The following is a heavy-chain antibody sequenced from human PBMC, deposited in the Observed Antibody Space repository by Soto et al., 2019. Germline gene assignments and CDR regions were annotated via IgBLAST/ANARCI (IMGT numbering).Heavy chain of an antibody. Sequence: QVQLVQSGAEMKKPGSSVKVSCQVSGGTFSTYAITWVRQAPGQGLEWMGGILPIFGTPNYAQKFQGRVTFTAGESTTTAYMELSSLRSEDTAVYYCASSTAAPYYFDYWGQGTLVTVSS. CDR3: ASSTAAPYYFDY. V-gene: IGHV1-69*12. J-gene: IGHJ4*02. CDR1: GGTFSTYA. CDR2: ILPIFGTP. D-gene: IGHD2-2*01.